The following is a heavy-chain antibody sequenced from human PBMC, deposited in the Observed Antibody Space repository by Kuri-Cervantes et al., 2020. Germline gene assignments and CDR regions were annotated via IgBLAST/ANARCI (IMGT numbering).Heavy chain of an antibody. CDR3: ARPSGDGGNPYYGMDV. Sequence: GGSLRLSCAASGFTVSSNYMSWVRQAPGKGLEWVSVIYSGGSTYYADSVKGRFTISRDNSKNTLYLQMNSLRAEDTAVYYCARPSGDGGNPYYGMDVWGQGTTVTVSS. CDR2: IYSGGST. V-gene: IGHV3-66*04. J-gene: IGHJ6*02. D-gene: IGHD4-23*01. CDR1: GFTVSSNY.